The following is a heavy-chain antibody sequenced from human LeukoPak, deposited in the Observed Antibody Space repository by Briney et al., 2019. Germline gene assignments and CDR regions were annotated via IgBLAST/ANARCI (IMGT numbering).Heavy chain of an antibody. V-gene: IGHV4-4*07. D-gene: IGHD2/OR15-2a*01. CDR2: IYASGKT. J-gene: IGHJ4*02. CDR3: ASFIYSTSSDYFHN. Sequence: SETLALTCTVSGASVRSSYWSWNRQSAGKGLEWIGHIYASGKTNYNPSLKSRVTMSVDTSKNQFSLILSSVTAADTAVYYCASFIYSTSSDYFHNWGQGTLVTVSS. CDR1: GASVRSSY.